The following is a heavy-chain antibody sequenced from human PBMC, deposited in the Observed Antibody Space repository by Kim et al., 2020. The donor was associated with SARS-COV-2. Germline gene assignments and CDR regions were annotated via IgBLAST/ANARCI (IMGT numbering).Heavy chain of an antibody. CDR2: IFGSGTT. J-gene: IGHJ6*02. CDR1: GFSVSTND. V-gene: IGHV3-53*01. CDR3: ARKLLWFGDNGMDV. Sequence: GGSVRLSCAASGFSVSTNDMSWVRQAPGKGLEWVATIFGSGTTYFADSAKGRFTISRDNSKNTLYLQMNSLRAEDTAAYHCARKLLWFGDNGMDVWGQGTTVTVSS. D-gene: IGHD3-10*01.